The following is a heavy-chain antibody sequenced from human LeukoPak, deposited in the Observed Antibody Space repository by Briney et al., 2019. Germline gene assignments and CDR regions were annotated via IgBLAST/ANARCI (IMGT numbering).Heavy chain of an antibody. J-gene: IGHJ3*02. D-gene: IGHD2-2*01. CDR1: GYSFTSYW. V-gene: IGHV5-51*01. Sequence: GESLKISCKGSGYSFTSYWIGWVRQVPGKGLEWMGIIYPGDSDARYSPPFRGQVTISADKSISTAYLQWSSLKASDTAMYYCARIRYPVVVPAAITGAFDIWGQGTMVTVSS. CDR2: IYPGDSDA. CDR3: ARIRYPVVVPAAITGAFDI.